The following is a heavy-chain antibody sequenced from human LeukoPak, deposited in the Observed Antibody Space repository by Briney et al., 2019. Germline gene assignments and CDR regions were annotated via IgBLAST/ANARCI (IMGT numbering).Heavy chain of an antibody. Sequence: PSETLSLTCTVSGGSISSSSYYWGWIRQPPGKGLEWIGSIYYSGSTYYNPSLKSRVTISVDRSKNQFSLKLSSVTAADTAVYYCARDHHARSGMMPDYWGQGTLVTVSS. J-gene: IGHJ4*02. V-gene: IGHV4-39*07. D-gene: IGHD3-10*01. CDR3: ARDHHARSGMMPDY. CDR1: GGSISSSSYY. CDR2: IYYSGST.